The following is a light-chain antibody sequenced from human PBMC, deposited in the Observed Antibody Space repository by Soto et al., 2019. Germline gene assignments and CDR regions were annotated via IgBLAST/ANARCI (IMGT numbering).Light chain of an antibody. CDR3: SSYTSSSTLYV. V-gene: IGLV2-14*01. CDR2: EVS. CDR1: SSDFSGSNY. J-gene: IGLJ1*01. Sequence: QTALTQPASASSSPGESITISCPGTSSDFSGSNYVSWYQHRPGKAPKLMISEVSNRPSGVSNRFSGSKSGNTASLTISGLQAEDEADYYCSSYTSSSTLYVFGTGTKGTV.